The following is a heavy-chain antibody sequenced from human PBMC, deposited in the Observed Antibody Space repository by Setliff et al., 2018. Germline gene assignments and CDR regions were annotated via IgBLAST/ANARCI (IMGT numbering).Heavy chain of an antibody. D-gene: IGHD3-22*01. CDR2: IYYSGST. V-gene: IGHV4-39*07. CDR3: ARESYDSSGYIYYFDY. J-gene: IGHJ4*02. Sequence: SETLSLTCTVSGGSISSSSYYWGWIRQPPGKGLEWIGSIYYSGSTYYDPSLKSRVTISVDTSKNQFSLKLSSVTAADTAVYYCARESYDSSGYIYYFDYWGQGTLVTVS. CDR1: GGSISSSSYY.